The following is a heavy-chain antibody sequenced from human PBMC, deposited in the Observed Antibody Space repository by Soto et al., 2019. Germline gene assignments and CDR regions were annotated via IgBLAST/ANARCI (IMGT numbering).Heavy chain of an antibody. CDR1: GGSFSGYY. CDR2: INHSGST. CDR3: ARGYKETTVMGYYYYYMDV. V-gene: IGHV4-34*01. D-gene: IGHD4-17*01. J-gene: IGHJ6*03. Sequence: SETLSLTCAVYGGSFSGYYWSWIRQPPGKGLEWIGEINHSGSTNYNPSLKSRVTISVDTSKNQFSLKLSSVTAADTAVYYCARGYKETTVMGYYYYYMDVWGKGTTVTVSS.